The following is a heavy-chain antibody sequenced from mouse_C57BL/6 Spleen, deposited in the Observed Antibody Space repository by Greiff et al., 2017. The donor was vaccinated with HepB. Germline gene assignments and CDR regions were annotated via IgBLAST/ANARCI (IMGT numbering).Heavy chain of an antibody. CDR1: GYSFTGYY. J-gene: IGHJ3*01. CDR2: IYPYNGVS. D-gene: IGHD2-1*01. V-gene: IGHV1-31*01. CDR3: ARSPNGNQAWFAD. Sequence: VQLQQSGPELVQPGASVKISCKASGYSFTGYYMHWVKQSHGNILDWIGYIYPYNGVSSYNQKFKGKATLTVDKSSSTAYMELRSLTSEDSAVYYCARSPNGNQAWFADWGQGTLVTVSA.